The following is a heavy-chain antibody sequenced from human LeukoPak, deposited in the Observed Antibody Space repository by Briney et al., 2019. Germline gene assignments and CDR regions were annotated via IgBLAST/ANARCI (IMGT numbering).Heavy chain of an antibody. V-gene: IGHV1-69*05. J-gene: IGHJ6*03. CDR3: ARDGSRDITGTMTGNYYYYMEV. CDR2: IIPIFGIT. D-gene: IGHD1-7*01. Sequence: SVKVSCKASGGTFSDYAISWVRQAPGQGLEWMGGIIPIFGITNYAQKFQDRVTITTDESTSTAHMELSSLRSEDTAVYYCARDGSRDITGTMTGNYYYYMEVWGKGTTVTVSS. CDR1: GGTFSDYA.